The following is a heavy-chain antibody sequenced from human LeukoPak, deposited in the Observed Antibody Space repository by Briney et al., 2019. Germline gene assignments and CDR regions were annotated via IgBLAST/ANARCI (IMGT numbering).Heavy chain of an antibody. Sequence: SQTLSLTCTVSGGSISSGGYYWSWIRQPPEKGLEWIGYIYHSGSTYYNPSLKSRVTISVDRSKNQFSLKLSSVTAADTAVYYCAREESYSSSSSYWGQGTLVTVSS. V-gene: IGHV4-30-2*01. CDR1: GGSISSGGYY. D-gene: IGHD6-6*01. J-gene: IGHJ4*02. CDR2: IYHSGST. CDR3: AREESYSSSSSY.